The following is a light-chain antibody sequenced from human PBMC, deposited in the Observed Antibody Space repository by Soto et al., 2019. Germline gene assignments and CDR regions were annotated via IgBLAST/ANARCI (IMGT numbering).Light chain of an antibody. Sequence: DIQMTQSPSSLSASVGDRVTITCRASQGISNYLAWYQQKPGKVPKLLIYAASTLQSGVPSRFSGSGYGTDFTLTISSLQHEDVATYYCQKYNSAPHTFGQGTKLEIK. CDR3: QKYNSAPHT. J-gene: IGKJ2*01. V-gene: IGKV1-27*01. CDR2: AAS. CDR1: QGISNY.